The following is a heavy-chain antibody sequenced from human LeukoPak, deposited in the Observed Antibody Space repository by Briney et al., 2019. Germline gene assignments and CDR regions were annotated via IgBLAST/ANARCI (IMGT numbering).Heavy chain of an antibody. V-gene: IGHV4-61*02. D-gene: IGHD1-26*01. CDR2: IYTSGST. J-gene: IGHJ5*02. CDR3: AREAWELLGRGWFDP. CDR1: GGSISSGSYY. Sequence: SQTLSLTCTVSGGSISSGSYYWSWIRQPAGKGLEWIGRIYTSGSTNYNPSLKSRVTISVDTSKNQFSLKLSFVTAADTAVYYCAREAWELLGRGWFDPWSQGTLVTVSS.